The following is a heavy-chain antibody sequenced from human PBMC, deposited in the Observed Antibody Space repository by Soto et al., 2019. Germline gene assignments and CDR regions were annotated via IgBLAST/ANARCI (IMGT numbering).Heavy chain of an antibody. CDR3: ARERGGRYYDSSGYYSFQH. CDR2: IIPIFGTA. CDR1: GYTFTSYD. J-gene: IGHJ1*01. D-gene: IGHD3-22*01. Sequence: QVQLVQSGAEVKKPGASVKVSCKASGYTFTSYDISWVRQAPGQGLEWMGGIIPIFGTANYAQKFQGRVTITADESTSTAYMELSSLRSEDTAVYYCARERGGRYYDSSGYYSFQHWGQGTLVTVSS. V-gene: IGHV1-69*01.